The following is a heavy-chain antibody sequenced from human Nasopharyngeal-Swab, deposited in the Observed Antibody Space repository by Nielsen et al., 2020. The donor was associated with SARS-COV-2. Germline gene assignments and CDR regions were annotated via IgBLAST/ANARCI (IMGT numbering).Heavy chain of an antibody. D-gene: IGHD1-14*01. Sequence: ASVKVSCKASGYSFNTYYMHWVRQAPGQALEWMGLISCDDGTRNYAQKFRGRVTMTRDTSTNTVYLDLSNRQSEDTAVYYCARGPNPHNAFDIWGQGTMVTVSS. V-gene: IGHV1-46*02. CDR2: ISCDDGTR. J-gene: IGHJ3*02. CDR3: ARGPNPHNAFDI. CDR1: GYSFNTYY.